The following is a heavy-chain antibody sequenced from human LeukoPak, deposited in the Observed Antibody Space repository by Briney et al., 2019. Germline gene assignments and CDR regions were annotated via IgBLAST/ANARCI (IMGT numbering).Heavy chain of an antibody. CDR2: ISGSGDST. V-gene: IGHV3-23*01. CDR3: AKAGSLDLYYYYYMDV. D-gene: IGHD1-26*01. J-gene: IGHJ6*03. Sequence: GGSLRLSCVASGFTLRSYVMNWVRQTPGKGLEWVSSISGSGDSTFYADSVKGRFTISRDNSKNTLYLQMNSLRAEDTAVYYCAKAGSLDLYYYYYMDVWGKGTTVTVSS. CDR1: GFTLRSYV.